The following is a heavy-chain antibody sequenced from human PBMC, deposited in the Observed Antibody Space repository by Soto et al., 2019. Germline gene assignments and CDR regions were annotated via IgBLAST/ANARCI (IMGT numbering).Heavy chain of an antibody. V-gene: IGHV4-30-4*01. Sequence: QVQLQESGPGLVKPSQTLSLTCTVSGGSISSGDSYWSWIRQPPGKGLEWIGYIYYSGSTYYNPSLKSRVTISVDTSQNQVSLKLSSVTAADTAVYYCASTEGSSSVWFQHWGQGTLVTVSS. CDR3: ASTEGSSSVWFQH. CDR1: GGSISSGDSY. CDR2: IYYSGST. J-gene: IGHJ1*01. D-gene: IGHD6-13*01.